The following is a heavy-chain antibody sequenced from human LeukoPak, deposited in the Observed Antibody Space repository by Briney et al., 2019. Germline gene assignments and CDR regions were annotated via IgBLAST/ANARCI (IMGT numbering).Heavy chain of an antibody. D-gene: IGHD4-23*01. V-gene: IGHV7-4-1*02. CDR1: GYTFSSYA. J-gene: IGHJ4*02. CDR3: ARHPLPTVVTPYYFDY. Sequence: ASVKVSCKASGYTFSSYAMNWVRQAPGQGLEWMGWINTNTGNPTYAQGFIGRFVFSLDTSVSTAYLQISSLKAEDTAVYYCARHPLPTVVTPYYFDYWGQGTLVTVSS. CDR2: INTNTGNP.